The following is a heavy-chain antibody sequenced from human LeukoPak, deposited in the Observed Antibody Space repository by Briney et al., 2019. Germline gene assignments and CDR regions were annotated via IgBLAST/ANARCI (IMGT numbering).Heavy chain of an antibody. Sequence: PSETLSLTCTVSGGSISSSSYYWGWIRQPPGKGLEWIGSIYYSGSTYYNPSLKSRVTISVDTSKNQFSLKLSSVTAADTAVYYCARLPYSGSPRGAFDIWGQGTMVTVSS. J-gene: IGHJ3*02. CDR1: GGSISSSSYY. D-gene: IGHD1-26*01. CDR2: IYYSGST. V-gene: IGHV4-39*01. CDR3: ARLPYSGSPRGAFDI.